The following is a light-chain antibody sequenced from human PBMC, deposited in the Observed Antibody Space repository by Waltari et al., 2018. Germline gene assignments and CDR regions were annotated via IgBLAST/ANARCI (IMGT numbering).Light chain of an antibody. V-gene: IGKV1-39*01. CDR3: QQSYSQTRT. CDR1: QSIRSY. J-gene: IGKJ1*01. Sequence: DIQMTQSPFSLSASVGDRVTITGRASQSIRSYLNWYQQKPGKAHKHLIYAASSWQSGIPSRVSGIGSGRDFTLSISSLQPEDFATYCCQQSYSQTRTFGQGTKVEIK. CDR2: AAS.